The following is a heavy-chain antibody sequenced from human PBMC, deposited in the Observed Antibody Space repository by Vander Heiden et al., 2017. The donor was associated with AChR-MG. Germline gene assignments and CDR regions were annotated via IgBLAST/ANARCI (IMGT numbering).Heavy chain of an antibody. Sequence: QVQLVKSGAEVMKRGASVKVSCSASGDTFSSYAISWVRQAPGEGLEWMGGIIPIFGTANYAQKFQGRVTITADKSTSTAYMELSSLRSEDTAVYYCAALKGAVDYWGQGTLVTVSS. CDR2: IIPIFGTA. V-gene: IGHV1-69*06. D-gene: IGHD3-16*01. CDR3: AALKGAVDY. J-gene: IGHJ4*02. CDR1: GDTFSSYA.